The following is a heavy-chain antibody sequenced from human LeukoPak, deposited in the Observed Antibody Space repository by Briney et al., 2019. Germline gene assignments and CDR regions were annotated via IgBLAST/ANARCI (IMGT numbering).Heavy chain of an antibody. CDR2: IYTSGST. D-gene: IGHD3-9*01. V-gene: IGHV4-61*02. J-gene: IGHJ4*02. CDR1: GGSISSGSYY. Sequence: PSETLSLTCTVSGGSISSGSYYWSWIRQPAGTGLEWIGRIYTSGSTNYNPSLKSRVTISVDTSKNQFSLKLSSVTAADTAVYYCAREYCDILTGYPYGFDYWGQGTLVTVSS. CDR3: AREYCDILTGYPYGFDY.